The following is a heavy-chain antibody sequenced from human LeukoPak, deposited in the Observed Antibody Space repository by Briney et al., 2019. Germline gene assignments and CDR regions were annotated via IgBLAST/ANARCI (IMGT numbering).Heavy chain of an antibody. V-gene: IGHV3-23*01. CDR3: AKGILGYCSGGSCRLPFDI. CDR2: ISGSGGST. D-gene: IGHD2-15*01. J-gene: IGHJ3*02. CDR1: GFTFSSYA. Sequence: QPGGSLRLSCAASGFTFSSYAMSWVRQAPGKGLEWVSAISGSGGSTYYADSVKGRFTISRDNSKNTLYLQMNSLRAEDTAVYYCAKGILGYCSGGSCRLPFDIWGQGTMVTVSS.